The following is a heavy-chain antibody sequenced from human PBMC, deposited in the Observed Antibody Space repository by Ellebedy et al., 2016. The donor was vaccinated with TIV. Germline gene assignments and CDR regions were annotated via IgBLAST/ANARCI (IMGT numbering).Heavy chain of an antibody. CDR3: ARGRSATFYDSSGYYLY. D-gene: IGHD3-22*01. Sequence: GESLKISCAASGFTFSSYDMHWVRQAPGKGLEWVAVIWYDGRNKYYADSVKGRFTISRDNSKNTLYLQMNSLRAEDMAVYYCARGRSATFYDSSGYYLYWGQGTLVTVSS. V-gene: IGHV3-33*01. CDR2: IWYDGRNK. CDR1: GFTFSSYD. J-gene: IGHJ4*02.